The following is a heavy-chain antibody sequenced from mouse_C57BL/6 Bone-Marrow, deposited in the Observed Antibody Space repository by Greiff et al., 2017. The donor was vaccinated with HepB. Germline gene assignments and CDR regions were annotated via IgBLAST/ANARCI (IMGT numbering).Heavy chain of an antibody. D-gene: IGHD2-1*01. CDR2: IYPRDGST. V-gene: IGHV1-78*01. J-gene: IGHJ2*01. CDR3: AREDYGRGDFDY. Sequence: VKLQQSDAELVKPGASVKISCKVSGYTFPDHTLHWLKQRPEQGLEWIGYIYPRDGSTKYNEKFKGKATWTADKSSSTAYMQLNSLTSEDSAVYFWAREDYGRGDFDYGGQGTTLTGSS. CDR1: GYTFPDHT.